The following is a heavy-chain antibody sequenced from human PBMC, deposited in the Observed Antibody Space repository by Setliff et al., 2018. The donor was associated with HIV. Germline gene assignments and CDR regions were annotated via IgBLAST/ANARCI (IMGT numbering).Heavy chain of an antibody. CDR2: ISRASTSI. V-gene: IGHV3-21*01. CDR1: GFTFNTYT. J-gene: IGHJ4*02. Sequence: SLRLSCAASGFTFNTYTMTWVRQAPGKGLEWVSSISRASTSIYYADSVKGRFTISRDNAKNSLYLQMNSLRAEDTAVYYCARSMVRGAIFDYWGQGALVTVSS. D-gene: IGHD3-10*01. CDR3: ARSMVRGAIFDY.